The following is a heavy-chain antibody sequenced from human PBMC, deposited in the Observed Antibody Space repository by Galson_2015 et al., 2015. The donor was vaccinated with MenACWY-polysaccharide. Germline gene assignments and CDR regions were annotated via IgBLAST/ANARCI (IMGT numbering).Heavy chain of an antibody. CDR1: GFTFSNYW. Sequence: SLRLSCAASGFTFSNYWMSWARQAPGKGLEWVANINQDGTVKYYVDSVKGRFTISRDNAKNSLYVQMNSLRGEDTAVYYCARVGYASSSTDYWGQGTLVTVSS. CDR2: INQDGTVK. J-gene: IGHJ4*02. V-gene: IGHV3-7*01. D-gene: IGHD6-6*01. CDR3: ARVGYASSSTDY.